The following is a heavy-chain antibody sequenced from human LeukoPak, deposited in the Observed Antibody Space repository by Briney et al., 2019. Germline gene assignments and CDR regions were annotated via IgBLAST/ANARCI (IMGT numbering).Heavy chain of an antibody. CDR1: GGSISSYY. CDR2: IYYSGST. Sequence: PSETLSLTCTVSGGSISSYYWSWIRQPPGKGLEWIGYIYYSGSTNYNPSLKSRVTISVDTSKNQFSLKLSSVTAADTAVYYCAKGGSGWSDQFDYWGQGTLVTVSS. CDR3: AKGGSGWSDQFDY. J-gene: IGHJ4*02. V-gene: IGHV4-59*01. D-gene: IGHD6-19*01.